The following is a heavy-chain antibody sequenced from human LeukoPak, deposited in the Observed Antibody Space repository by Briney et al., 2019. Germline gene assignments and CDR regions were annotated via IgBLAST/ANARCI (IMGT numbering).Heavy chain of an antibody. Sequence: PSETLSLTCTVSGGSISSSSYYWGWIRQPPGKGLEWIGSIYYSGSTTYNPSLKSRVTISIDTSKNQFSLRLYSVTAADTAVYFCARGDSSGWYYFDYWGQGTLVTVSS. J-gene: IGHJ4*02. V-gene: IGHV4-39*07. CDR3: ARGDSSGWYYFDY. CDR1: GGSISSSSYY. CDR2: IYYSGST. D-gene: IGHD6-19*01.